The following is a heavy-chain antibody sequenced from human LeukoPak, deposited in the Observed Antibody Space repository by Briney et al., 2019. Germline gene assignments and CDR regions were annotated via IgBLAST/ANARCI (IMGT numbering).Heavy chain of an antibody. CDR3: ARQYYYDSRGYSTFAFDY. D-gene: IGHD3-22*01. CDR1: GGSISSSS. CDR2: ISSRGPYI. J-gene: IGHJ4*02. V-gene: IGHV3-21*01. Sequence: ETLSLTCTVSGGSISSSSYYWGWIRQPPGKGLEWVSSISSRGPYIYYAGSVRGRFTISRDNARNSLYLQMSSLRAEDTAVYYCARQYYYDSRGYSTFAFDYWGQGTLVTVSS.